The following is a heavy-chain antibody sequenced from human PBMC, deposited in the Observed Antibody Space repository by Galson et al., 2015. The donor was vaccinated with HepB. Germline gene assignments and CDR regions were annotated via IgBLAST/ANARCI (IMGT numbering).Heavy chain of an antibody. CDR3: ARYGAVAGTDY. CDR2: INHSGST. Sequence: ETLSLTCAVYGGSFSGYYWSWIRQPPGKGLEWIGEINHSGSTNYNPSLKSRVTISVDTSKNQFSLKLSFVTAADTAVYYCARYGAVAGTDYWGQGTLVTVSS. V-gene: IGHV4-34*01. D-gene: IGHD6-19*01. J-gene: IGHJ4*02. CDR1: GGSFSGYY.